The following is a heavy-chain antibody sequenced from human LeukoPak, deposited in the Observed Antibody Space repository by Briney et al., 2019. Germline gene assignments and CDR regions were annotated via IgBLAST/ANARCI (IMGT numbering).Heavy chain of an antibody. D-gene: IGHD4-17*01. CDR1: GYTFTDYY. J-gene: IGHJ6*03. Sequence: GASVKVSCKASGYTFTDYYMHWVRQAPGQGLECMGWINPNSGGTNYAQKFQGRVTMTRDTSISTAYMELSRLRSDDTAVYYCARVDYGDYKWYYSYYMDVWGKGTTVTVSS. CDR2: INPNSGGT. CDR3: ARVDYGDYKWYYSYYMDV. V-gene: IGHV1-2*02.